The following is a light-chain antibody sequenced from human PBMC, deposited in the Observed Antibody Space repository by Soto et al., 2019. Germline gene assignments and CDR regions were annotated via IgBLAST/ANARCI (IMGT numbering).Light chain of an antibody. J-gene: IGKJ1*01. CDR1: QSISVW. Sequence: DIQMTQSPSTLSASVGARVTITCLASQSISVWLAWYQQKAGKAPNLLIYKASRLESGVPSRFSGSGSETEFTLTISGLQPGDSATYYCQQYNSYSPTFGQGTKVAIK. CDR2: KAS. CDR3: QQYNSYSPT. V-gene: IGKV1-5*03.